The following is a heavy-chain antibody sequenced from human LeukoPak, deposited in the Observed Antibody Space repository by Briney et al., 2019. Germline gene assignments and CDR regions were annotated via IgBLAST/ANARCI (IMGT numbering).Heavy chain of an antibody. D-gene: IGHD2-21*01. V-gene: IGHV4-59*12. CDR1: GGSISSYY. Sequence: PSETLSLTCTVSGGSISSYYWSWIRQPPGKGLEWIGYIYYSGSTNYNPSLKSRVTISVDTSKNQFSLKLSSVTAADTAVYYCARAHSVYSDAFDIWGQGTMVTVSS. J-gene: IGHJ3*02. CDR3: ARAHSVYSDAFDI. CDR2: IYYSGST.